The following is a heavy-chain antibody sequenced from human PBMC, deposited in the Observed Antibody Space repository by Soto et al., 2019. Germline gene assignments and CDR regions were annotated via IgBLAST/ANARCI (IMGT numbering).Heavy chain of an antibody. J-gene: IGHJ4*02. D-gene: IGHD2-2*01. V-gene: IGHV4-59*01. CDR1: GGSISSYY. Sequence: QVQLQESGPGLVKPSETLSLTCTVSGGSISSYYWSWIRQPPGKGLEWIGYIYYSGSTNYNPSLKSRVTISVDTSKNQFSLKLSSVTAADTAVYYCARVGYCSSTSCYFDYWGQGTLVTVSS. CDR3: ARVGYCSSTSCYFDY. CDR2: IYYSGST.